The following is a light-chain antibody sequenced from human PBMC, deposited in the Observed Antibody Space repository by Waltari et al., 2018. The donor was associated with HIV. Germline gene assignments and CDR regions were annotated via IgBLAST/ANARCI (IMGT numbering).Light chain of an antibody. V-gene: IGLV2-23*02. CDR2: EVT. CDR1: SSNVWSDDL. Sequence: QSALTQPASVSGSPGQSITISCTGTSSNVWSDDLVSWYQQHPGEAPKRIIYEVTKRPSGVSNRFSGSKSGNTASLTISGLQAEDEADYYCCSCPRSGIRYVFGTGTKVTVL. J-gene: IGLJ1*01. CDR3: CSCPRSGIRYV.